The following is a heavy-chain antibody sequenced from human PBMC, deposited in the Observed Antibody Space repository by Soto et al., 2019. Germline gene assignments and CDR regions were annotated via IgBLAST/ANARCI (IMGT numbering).Heavy chain of an antibody. CDR3: AHPTPSTAMLTVSFDY. CDR2: FYWDDDK. CDR1: GFSLSTSGVG. V-gene: IGHV2-5*02. D-gene: IGHD5-18*01. Sequence: QITLKESGPTLVKPTQTLTLTCTFSGFSLSTSGVGVGWIRQPPGKALEWLASFYWDDDKRYSPSLKGRLTITKDTSKNQLVLTMTNIDPVDTATYYCAHPTPSTAMLTVSFDYWGQGILVTVSS. J-gene: IGHJ4*02.